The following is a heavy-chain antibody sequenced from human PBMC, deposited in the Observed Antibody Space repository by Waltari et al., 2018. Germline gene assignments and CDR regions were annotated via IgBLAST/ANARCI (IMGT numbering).Heavy chain of an antibody. CDR1: GFRLGTLG. V-gene: IGHV3-30*19. J-gene: IGHJ4*02. CDR2: IFFGGGDT. D-gene: IGHD3-10*01. CDR3: AKDAFGNTYLDH. Sequence: QVQLVESGGGVVQPGMSLSLSCAASGFRLGTLGMHWVRQAPGKGLEWVALIFFGGGDTFYADSVRGRFTISRDNSKNTLYLDINSLRLDDTAIYYCAKDAFGNTYLDHWGQGTLVTVSS.